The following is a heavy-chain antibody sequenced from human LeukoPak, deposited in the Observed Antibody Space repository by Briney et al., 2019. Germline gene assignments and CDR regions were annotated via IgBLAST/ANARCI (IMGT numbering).Heavy chain of an antibody. CDR2: ISYDGSNK. D-gene: IGHD3-10*01. V-gene: IGHV3-30*03. CDR3: ARLSAYYYGSFFYYYMDV. CDR1: GITFSSYG. Sequence: GGSLRLSCGASGITFSSYGMHWVRQAPGKGLEWVASISYDGSNKYYADSVKGRFTISRDNAKNSVYLHMNSLRAEDTALYYCARLSAYYYGSFFYYYMDVWGKGTTVTVSS. J-gene: IGHJ6*03.